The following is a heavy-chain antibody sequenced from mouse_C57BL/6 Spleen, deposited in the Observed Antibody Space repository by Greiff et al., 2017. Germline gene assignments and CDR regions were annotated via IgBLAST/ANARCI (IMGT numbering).Heavy chain of an antibody. CDR3: ASGRLRRNFDD. CDR2: ISDGGSYT. V-gene: IGHV5-4*01. Sequence: EVQLVESGGGLVKPGGSLKLSCAASGFTFSSYAMSWVRQTPEKRLEWVATISDGGSYTYYPDNVKGRFTISRDNAKNNLYLQMSHLESEDTAMYYCASGRLRRNFDDWGQGTTLTVSS. J-gene: IGHJ2*01. D-gene: IGHD2-4*01. CDR1: GFTFSSYA.